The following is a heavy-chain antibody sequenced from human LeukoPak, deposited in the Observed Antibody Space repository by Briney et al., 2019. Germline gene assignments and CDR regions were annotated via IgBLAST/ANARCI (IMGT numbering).Heavy chain of an antibody. Sequence: SETLSLTSTASGGSLRPYYWSWIRQPPGKGLEWIGYIYYSGSTNYNPSLKRRVTISVDTSKNRFSLKLSAVTAADTAMYYCARHGGGGESYPRVFDYWGRGNLVTVSS. D-gene: IGHD1-26*01. V-gene: IGHV4-59*08. J-gene: IGHJ4*02. CDR1: GGSLRPYY. CDR3: ARHGGGGESYPRVFDY. CDR2: IYYSGST.